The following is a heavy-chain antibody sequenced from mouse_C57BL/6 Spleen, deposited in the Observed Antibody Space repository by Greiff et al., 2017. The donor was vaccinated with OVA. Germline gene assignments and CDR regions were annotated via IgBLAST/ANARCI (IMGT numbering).Heavy chain of an antibody. CDR3: ARWGSYGVAMDY. CDR2: IDPSDSYT. CDR1: GYTFTSYW. J-gene: IGHJ4*01. V-gene: IGHV1-59*01. Sequence: QVQLQQPGAELVRPGTSVKLSCKASGYTFTSYWMHWVKQRPGQGLEWIGVIDPSDSYTNYNQKFKGKSTLTVDTSSSTAYMQLSSLTSEDSAVYYCARWGSYGVAMDYWGQGTSVTVSS. D-gene: IGHD1-1*02.